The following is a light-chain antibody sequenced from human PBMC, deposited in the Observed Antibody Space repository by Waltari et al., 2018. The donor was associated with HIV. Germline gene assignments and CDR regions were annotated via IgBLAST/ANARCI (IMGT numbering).Light chain of an antibody. CDR3: QQYYSTPLT. CDR2: WAS. Sequence: DIVMTQSPDSLAVSLGERATINCKSSQSVLSSSNNKNYLNWYQQKPGQPPKLLIYWASTRESGVPDRFSGSGSGTDFTLTISSLQAEDVAVYYCQQYYSTPLTFGGGTKVEIK. V-gene: IGKV4-1*01. J-gene: IGKJ4*01. CDR1: QSVLSSSNNKNY.